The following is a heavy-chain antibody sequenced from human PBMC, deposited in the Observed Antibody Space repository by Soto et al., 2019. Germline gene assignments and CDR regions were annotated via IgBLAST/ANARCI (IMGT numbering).Heavy chain of an antibody. CDR3: ASSFGVAAAGPFDY. J-gene: IGHJ4*02. V-gene: IGHV4-31*03. CDR2: IYYRGST. Sequence: QVQLQESGPGLVKPSQTLSLTCTVSGGSISSGGYYWSGIRQHPGKGLEWIGYIYYRGSTYYNPSPKSRVTISVDTSKNQFSLKLSSVTAADTDVYYCASSFGVAAAGPFDYWGQGTLVTVSS. D-gene: IGHD6-13*01. CDR1: GGSISSGGYY.